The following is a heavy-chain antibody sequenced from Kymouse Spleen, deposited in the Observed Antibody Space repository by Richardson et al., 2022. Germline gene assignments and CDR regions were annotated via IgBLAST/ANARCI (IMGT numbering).Heavy chain of an antibody. Sequence: EVQLVESGGGLVQPGRSLRLSCAASGFTFDDYAMHWVRQAPGKGLEWVSGISWNSGSIGYADSVKGRFTISRDNAKNSLYLQMNSLRAEDTALYYCAKGRELSFDYWGQGTLVTVSS. D-gene: IGHD1-26*01. CDR2: ISWNSGSI. CDR1: GFTFDDYA. V-gene: IGHV3-9*01. CDR3: AKGRELSFDY. J-gene: IGHJ4*02.